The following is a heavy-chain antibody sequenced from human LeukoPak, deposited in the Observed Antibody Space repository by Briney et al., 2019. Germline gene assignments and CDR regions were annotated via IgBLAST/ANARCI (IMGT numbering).Heavy chain of an antibody. CDR2: ISSSSSYT. V-gene: IGHV3-11*06. CDR1: GFTFSDYY. D-gene: IGHD3-22*01. J-gene: IGHJ4*02. CDR3: ARDLREFDSSGYYLDY. Sequence: GGSLRLSCAASGFTFSDYYMSWIRQAPGKGLEWVSYISSSSSYTNYADSVKGRFTISRDNAKNSLYLQMNSLRAEDTAVYYCARDLREFDSSGYYLDYWGRGTLVTVSS.